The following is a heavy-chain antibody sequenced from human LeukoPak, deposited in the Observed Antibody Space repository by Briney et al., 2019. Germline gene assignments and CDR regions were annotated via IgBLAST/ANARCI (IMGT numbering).Heavy chain of an antibody. CDR1: GYSFTSYW. CDR3: ASCYYDSSVYYYFDY. J-gene: IGHJ4*02. D-gene: IGHD3-22*01. V-gene: IGHV1-2*02. CDR2: IKPSSGAT. Sequence: GESLKISCKGSGYSFTSYWIGWVRQMPGKGLEWMGWIKPSSGATNYAQKFRGRVTMTRDTSNRTSYMELSRLRSDDTALYYCASCYYDSSVYYYFDYWGQGTLVTVSS.